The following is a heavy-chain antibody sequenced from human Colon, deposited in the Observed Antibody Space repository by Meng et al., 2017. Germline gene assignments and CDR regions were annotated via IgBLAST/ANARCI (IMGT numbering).Heavy chain of an antibody. CDR3: ARDETRLPSNTYYYTPDAFDI. CDR1: GYTFTTYA. Sequence: ASVKVSCKASGYTFTTYAMNWVRQAHGQGLEWMGWINTNTGNPTYAQGFTGRFVFSLDTSVSTAFLQISSLKAEDAAVYYCARDETRLPSNTYYYTPDAFDIWGLGTMVTVSS. J-gene: IGHJ3*02. V-gene: IGHV7-4-1*02. D-gene: IGHD2/OR15-2a*01. CDR2: INTNTGNP.